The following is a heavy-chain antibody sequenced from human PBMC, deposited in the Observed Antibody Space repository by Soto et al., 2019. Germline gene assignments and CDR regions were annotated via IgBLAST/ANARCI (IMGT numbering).Heavy chain of an antibody. J-gene: IGHJ4*02. CDR2: IYWDDDK. CDR1: GFSLSTTGVG. V-gene: IGHV2-5*02. CDR3: AHRFRDDCTNVICYSFDY. Sequence: SGPTLVNPTQTLTLTCTFSGFSLSTTGVGVGWIRQPPGKALEWLALIYWDDDKRYSPSLKSRLTITKDTSKNQVVLTMTNMDPVDTATYYCAHRFRDDCTNVICYSFDYWGQGTLVTVSS. D-gene: IGHD2-8*01.